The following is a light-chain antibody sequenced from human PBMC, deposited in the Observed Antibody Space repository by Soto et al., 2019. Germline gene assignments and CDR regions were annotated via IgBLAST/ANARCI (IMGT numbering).Light chain of an antibody. Sequence: EIVMTQSPATLSVSPGERVTLSCRASQSVSSNLAWYQQKPGQAPRLLIYGASTRVTDIPARFSGSGSGAEFTLTISCLQSEDFAGYYCQQYNNWPPWTFGQGTKVEIK. J-gene: IGKJ1*01. CDR1: QSVSSN. CDR2: GAS. V-gene: IGKV3-15*01. CDR3: QQYNNWPPWT.